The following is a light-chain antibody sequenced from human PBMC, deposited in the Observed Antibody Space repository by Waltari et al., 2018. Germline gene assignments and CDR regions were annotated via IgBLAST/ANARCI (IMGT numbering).Light chain of an antibody. V-gene: IGLV2-14*03. CDR2: AVN. Sequence: QSALTQPASVSGSPGQSITISCTGTSSDVGVHHYVSWYQQHPGKAPQLLIYAVNKRPSGVSYRFSGTRSGNTACLTISGLQAEDEADYYGRKDTTSNTWVFGGGTKLTVL. J-gene: IGLJ3*02. CDR3: RKDTTSNTWV. CDR1: SSDVGVHHY.